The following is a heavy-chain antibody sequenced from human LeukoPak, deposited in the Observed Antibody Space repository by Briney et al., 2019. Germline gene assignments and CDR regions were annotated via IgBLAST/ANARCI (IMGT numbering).Heavy chain of an antibody. J-gene: IGHJ3*02. V-gene: IGHV1-2*06. CDR3: ARAIWYYDSGGYYGHDAFDI. D-gene: IGHD3-22*01. CDR1: GYTFTGYY. Sequence: ASVKVSCKASGYTFTGYYMHWVRQAPGQGLEWMRRINPNSGGTNYAQKFQGRVTMTRDTSISTAYMELSRLRSDDTAVYYCARAIWYYDSGGYYGHDAFDIWGQGTMVTVSS. CDR2: INPNSGGT.